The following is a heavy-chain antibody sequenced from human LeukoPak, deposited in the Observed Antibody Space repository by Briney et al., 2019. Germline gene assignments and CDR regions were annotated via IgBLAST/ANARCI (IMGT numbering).Heavy chain of an antibody. CDR2: ISSSSSYI. CDR3: ARYVDGLFDY. Sequence: GGSLRLSCAASGFTFSSYSMNWVRQAPGKGLEWVSSISSSSSYIYYAHSVKGRFTISRDNAKNSLYLQMNSLRAEDTAVYYCARYVDGLFDYWGQGTLATVSS. D-gene: IGHD3-10*02. V-gene: IGHV3-21*01. CDR1: GFTFSSYS. J-gene: IGHJ4*02.